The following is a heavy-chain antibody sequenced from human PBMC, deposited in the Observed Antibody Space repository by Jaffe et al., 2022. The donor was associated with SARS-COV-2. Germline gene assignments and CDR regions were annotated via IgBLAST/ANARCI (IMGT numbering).Heavy chain of an antibody. CDR3: ASGPREGQYDFWSGYAPPHFDN. CDR1: GFTFSNYW. V-gene: IGHV3-7*01. Sequence: EVQLVESGGGLVQPGGSLRLSCAASGFTFSNYWMTWVRQAPGKGLEWVANIKQDGSEKYYVDSVKGRFTISRDNAKNSLYLQMRSLRAEDTAEYYCASGPREGQYDFWSGYAPPHFDNWGQGTLVTVSS. CDR2: IKQDGSEK. J-gene: IGHJ4*02. D-gene: IGHD3-3*01.